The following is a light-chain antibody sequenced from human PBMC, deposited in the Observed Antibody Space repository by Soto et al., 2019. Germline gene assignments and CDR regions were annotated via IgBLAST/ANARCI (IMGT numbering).Light chain of an antibody. V-gene: IGKV1-39*01. J-gene: IGKJ1*01. CDR2: AAF. CDR3: QQSYSTPSIT. Sequence: IQMTQSPSSLSASVVYRVTITCRASQSISTYLNWYQQKPGKAPKLLIYAAFTLQSGVPSRFSGSGSGTDFTLTISSLQPEDFATYYCQQSYSTPSITFGQGTKVDIK. CDR1: QSISTY.